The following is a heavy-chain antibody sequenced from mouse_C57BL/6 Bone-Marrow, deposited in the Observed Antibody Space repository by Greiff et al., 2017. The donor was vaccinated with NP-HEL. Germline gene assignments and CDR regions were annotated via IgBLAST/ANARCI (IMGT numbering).Heavy chain of an antibody. CDR2: ISNGGGGT. Sequence: EVKLVESGGGLVQPGGSLKLSCAASGFTFSDYYMYWVRQTPEKRLEWVAYISNGGGGTYYPDPVKGRFTISRDNAKNTLYLQMSRLKSEDTAMYYCARHYGNYGYFDVWGTGTTVTVSS. CDR1: GFTFSDYY. CDR3: ARHYGNYGYFDV. V-gene: IGHV5-12*01. D-gene: IGHD2-1*01. J-gene: IGHJ1*03.